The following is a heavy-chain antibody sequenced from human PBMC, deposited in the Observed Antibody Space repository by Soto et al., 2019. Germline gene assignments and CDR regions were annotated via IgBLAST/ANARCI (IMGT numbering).Heavy chain of an antibody. J-gene: IGHJ5*02. Sequence: QVQLQESGPGLVRPSETLSLTCNVSGGSIDSYYWTWLRQPPGKGLEWIGYISYSGSATYNPSLQSRVTXSXAXSXXPFSLTLNSVTAADTAVYYCARDMFIYDSRTYHNPVNWFDPWGQGILVTVSS. V-gene: IGHV4-59*12. CDR3: ARDMFIYDSRTYHNPVNWFDP. CDR2: ISYSGSA. CDR1: GGSIDSYY. D-gene: IGHD3-10*01.